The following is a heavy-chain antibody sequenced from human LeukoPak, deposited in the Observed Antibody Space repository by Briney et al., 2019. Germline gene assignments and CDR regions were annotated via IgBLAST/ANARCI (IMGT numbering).Heavy chain of an antibody. D-gene: IGHD6-13*01. CDR1: GGSFSGYY. CDR3: ARDRAAGMEGRDWFDP. CDR2: INHSGSA. Sequence: SETLSLICAVYGGSFSGYYWSWIRQPPGKGLEWIGEINHSGSANYNPSLKSRVTISVDTSKNQYSLELSSVTAADKAVYYCARDRAAGMEGRDWFDPWGQGTLVTVSS. V-gene: IGHV4-34*01. J-gene: IGHJ5*02.